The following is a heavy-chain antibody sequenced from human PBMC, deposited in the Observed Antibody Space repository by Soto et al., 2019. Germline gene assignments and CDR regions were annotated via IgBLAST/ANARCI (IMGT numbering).Heavy chain of an antibody. CDR1: GFTFNDAW. D-gene: IGHD3-10*01. CDR3: TTAPARGSH. J-gene: IGHJ4*02. V-gene: IGHV3-15*01. CDR2: IKSKTDGGTI. Sequence: RRLSCAASGFTFNDAWMSWVRQAPGKGLEWVGRIKSKTDGGTIEYVAPVKGRFTISRDDSKNTLYLQMNSLKTEDTALYYCTTAPARGSHWGPGTLVTVSS.